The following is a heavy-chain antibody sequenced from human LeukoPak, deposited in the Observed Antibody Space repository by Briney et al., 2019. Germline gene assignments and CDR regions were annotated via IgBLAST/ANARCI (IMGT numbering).Heavy chain of an antibody. Sequence: GGSLRLSCAASGFTFSDYYMSWIRQAPGKGLEWVSYISSSGSTIYYADSVKGRFTISRDNAKNSLYLQMNSLRAEDTAVYYCAREAARPYYDSSGYYYEVNWFDPWGQGTLVTVSS. V-gene: IGHV3-11*01. CDR1: GFTFSDYY. CDR3: AREAARPYYDSSGYYYEVNWFDP. CDR2: ISSSGSTI. D-gene: IGHD3-22*01. J-gene: IGHJ5*02.